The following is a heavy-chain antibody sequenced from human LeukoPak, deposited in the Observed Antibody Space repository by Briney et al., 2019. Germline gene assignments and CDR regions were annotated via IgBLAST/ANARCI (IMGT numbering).Heavy chain of an antibody. J-gene: IGHJ4*02. CDR2: IRYDGSNK. V-gene: IGHV3-30*02. CDR1: GFTFNNYG. D-gene: IGHD5-18*01. Sequence: GGSLRLSCAASGFTFNNYGMHWVRQAPGQGLKWVAFIRYDGSNKYYADSVKGRFTIPRDNSKNTLYLQMNSLRPEDTAVYYCAKDPVRRGYSYGNFDYWGQGTLVTVSS. CDR3: AKDPVRRGYSYGNFDY.